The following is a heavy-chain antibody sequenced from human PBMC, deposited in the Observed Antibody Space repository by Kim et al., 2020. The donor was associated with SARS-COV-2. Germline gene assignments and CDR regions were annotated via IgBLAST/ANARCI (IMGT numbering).Heavy chain of an antibody. CDR1: GFIVSRDY. D-gene: IGHD3-16*02. V-gene: IGHV3-53*01. Sequence: GGSLRLSCVASGFIVSRDYMSWVRQAPGKGLEWVSVIYSTGNTYYADSVKGRFTISRDNSKNTLHLQMNTLRAEDTAVYYCARGLVVDSWGQGTLVTVSS. J-gene: IGHJ5*01. CDR2: IYSTGNT. CDR3: ARGLVVDS.